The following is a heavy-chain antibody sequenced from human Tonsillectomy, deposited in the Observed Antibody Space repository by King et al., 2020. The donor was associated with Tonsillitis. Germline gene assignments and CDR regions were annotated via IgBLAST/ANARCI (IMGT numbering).Heavy chain of an antibody. Sequence: VQLVESGGGSVQPGGSLRLSCAASGFPFSSYGMSWVRQAPGKGLEWVSVSSGSGGSKDYADSVKGRFTISRDNSKNTLYLQMNSLRAEDTALYYCAKDGGLTIFGPDYWGQGTLVTVSS. CDR2: SSGSGGSK. CDR3: AKDGGLTIFGPDY. D-gene: IGHD3-3*01. V-gene: IGHV3-23*04. J-gene: IGHJ4*02. CDR1: GFPFSSYG.